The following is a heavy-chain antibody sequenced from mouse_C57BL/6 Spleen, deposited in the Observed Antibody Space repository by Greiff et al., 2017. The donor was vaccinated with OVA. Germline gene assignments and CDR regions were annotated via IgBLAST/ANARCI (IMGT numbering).Heavy chain of an antibody. CDR1: GFTFSDYY. V-gene: IGHV5-12*01. D-gene: IGHD2-3*01. CDR2: ISNGGGST. J-gene: IGHJ2*01. CDR3: ARHAIYDGYYAFDY. Sequence: EVQGVESGGGLVQPGGSLKLSCAASGFTFSDYYMYWVRQTPEKRLEWVAYISNGGGSTYYPDTVKGRFTISRDNAKNTLYLQMSRLKSEDTAMYYCARHAIYDGYYAFDYWGQGTTLTVSS.